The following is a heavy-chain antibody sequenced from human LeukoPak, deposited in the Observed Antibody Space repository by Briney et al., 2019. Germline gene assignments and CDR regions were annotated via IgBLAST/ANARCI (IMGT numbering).Heavy chain of an antibody. CDR3: ARSNSYVNWFDP. CDR1: GGSISSNNYY. D-gene: IGHD4-23*01. CDR2: IYYSGST. J-gene: IGHJ5*02. Sequence: SETLSLTCTVSGGSISSNNYYWGWIRQPPGKGLEWLGSIYYSGSTYYNPSLKSRVTISVDTSKNQFSLKLSSVTAADTAVYYCARSNSYVNWFDPWDQGTLVTVSS. V-gene: IGHV4-39*01.